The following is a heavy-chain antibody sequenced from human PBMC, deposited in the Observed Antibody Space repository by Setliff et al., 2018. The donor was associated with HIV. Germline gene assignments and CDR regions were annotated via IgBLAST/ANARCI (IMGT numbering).Heavy chain of an antibody. V-gene: IGHV1-2*06. Sequence: ASVKVSCKATEYMILAYKMNWVRQAPGQGLEWIGRISPNNGVAEYATKFQGRVIMTLDTSISTAYLEIPRLTSDDAAVYYCARPRVFDSFDVWGQGTMVTVSS. CDR3: ARPRVFDSFDV. CDR2: ISPNNGVA. CDR1: EYMILAYK. J-gene: IGHJ3*01.